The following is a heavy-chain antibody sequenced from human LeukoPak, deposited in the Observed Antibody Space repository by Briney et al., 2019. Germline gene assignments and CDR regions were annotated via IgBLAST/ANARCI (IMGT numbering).Heavy chain of an antibody. Sequence: SETLSLTCTVSGGSISSHCWSWIRQAPGKGLEWIGYIYYSGSTNYNPSLKSRVTISVDTSKNQFSLKLSSVTAADTAMYYCARLIGDIAVSGTSWFDPWGQGTLVTVSS. CDR3: ARLIGDIAVSGTSWFDP. J-gene: IGHJ5*02. D-gene: IGHD6-19*01. CDR2: IYYSGST. V-gene: IGHV4-59*11. CDR1: GGSISSHC.